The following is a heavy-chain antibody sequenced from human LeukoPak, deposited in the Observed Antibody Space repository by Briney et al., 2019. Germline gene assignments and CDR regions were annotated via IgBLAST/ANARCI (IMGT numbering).Heavy chain of an antibody. J-gene: IGHJ6*02. Sequence: ASVKVSCKTSGYAFTNYDINWVRQAPGQGLEWMGWMHPDNGNTGYAQKFQGRVTMTRNTSITTAYMELRSLRSDDTAVYYCARDVAGTIAAADDYYYGMDVWGQGTTVTVSS. CDR3: ARDVAGTIAAADDYYYGMDV. V-gene: IGHV1-8*01. D-gene: IGHD6-13*01. CDR1: GYAFTNYD. CDR2: MHPDNGNT.